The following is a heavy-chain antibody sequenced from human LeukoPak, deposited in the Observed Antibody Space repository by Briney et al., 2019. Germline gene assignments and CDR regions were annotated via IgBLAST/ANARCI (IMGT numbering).Heavy chain of an antibody. J-gene: IGHJ4*02. CDR3: TRDLCSSTSCYAPFDY. V-gene: IGHV3-49*04. CDR1: GFTFGDYA. Sequence: GGSLRLSCTASGFTFGDYAMSWVRQAPGKGLEWVAFIRSEAYGGTTEYAASVKGRFTISRDDSKSIAYLQMNSLKTEDTAVYYCTRDLCSSTSCYAPFDYWGQGTLVTVSS. D-gene: IGHD2-2*01. CDR2: IRSEAYGGTT.